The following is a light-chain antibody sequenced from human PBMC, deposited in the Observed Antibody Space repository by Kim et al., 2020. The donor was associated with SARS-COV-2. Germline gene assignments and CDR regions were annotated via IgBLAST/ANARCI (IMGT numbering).Light chain of an antibody. CDR1: NVGSKS. CDR3: QVWDTSSDHMV. Sequence: SSELTQPPSVSVAPGKTATITCGGNNVGSKSVHWYQQKPGQAPMLVISFDNDRPSGIPERFSGSNSGNTATLSITRVEVGDEADYYCQVWDTSSDHMVFG. J-gene: IGLJ2*01. V-gene: IGLV3-21*04. CDR2: FDN.